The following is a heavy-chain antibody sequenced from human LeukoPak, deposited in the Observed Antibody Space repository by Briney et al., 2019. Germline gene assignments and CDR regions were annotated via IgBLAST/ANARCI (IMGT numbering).Heavy chain of an antibody. V-gene: IGHV3-23*01. Sequence: GGSLRLSCAVSGFTFSSYAMNWVRQAPGKGLEWVSTISGGGDNTYYADSVKGRFTISRDNSKNTLYLQMNSLRAEDTAVYYCARAPGVVVTPFDYWGQGTLVTVSS. J-gene: IGHJ4*02. CDR3: ARAPGVVVTPFDY. CDR1: GFTFSSYA. D-gene: IGHD3-22*01. CDR2: ISGGGDNT.